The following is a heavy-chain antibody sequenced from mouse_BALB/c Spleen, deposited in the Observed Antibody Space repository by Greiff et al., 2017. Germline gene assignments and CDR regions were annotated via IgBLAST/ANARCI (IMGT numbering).Heavy chain of an antibody. CDR1: GYTFTSYW. CDR2: INPSNGRT. D-gene: IGHD2-4*01. CDR3: AISTMITTKAMDY. J-gene: IGHJ4*01. Sequence: QVQLQQPGAELVKPGASVKLSCKASGYTFTSYWMHWVKQRPGQGLEWIGAINPSNGRTYYNEKFKSKATLTVDKSSSTAYMQLSSLTSEDSAVYYCAISTMITTKAMDYWGQGTSVTVSS. V-gene: IGHV1S81*02.